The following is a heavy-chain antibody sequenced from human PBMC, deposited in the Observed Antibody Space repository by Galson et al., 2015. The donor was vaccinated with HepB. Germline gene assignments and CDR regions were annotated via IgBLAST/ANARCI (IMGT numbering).Heavy chain of an antibody. CDR3: ARADGWDY. CDR1: GFTFSSYA. D-gene: IGHD3-10*01. Sequence: SLRLSCAASGFTFSSYAMHWVRQAPGKGLEWVAVISYDGSNKYYADSVKGRFTISRDNSKNTLYLQMNSLRAEDTAVYYCARADGWDYWGQGTLVTVSP. CDR2: ISYDGSNK. V-gene: IGHV3-30-3*01. J-gene: IGHJ4*02.